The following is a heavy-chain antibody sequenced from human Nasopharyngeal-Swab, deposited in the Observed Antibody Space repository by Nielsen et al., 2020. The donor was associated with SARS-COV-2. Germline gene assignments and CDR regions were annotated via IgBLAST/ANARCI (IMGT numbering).Heavy chain of an antibody. CDR2: IRSKAYGGTT. Sequence: GGSLRLSCAASGFTFSSYAMSWVRQAPGKGLEWVGFIRSKAYGGTTEYAASVKGRFSISRDDSKRIAYLQMNSLKTEDTAVYYCTRGSRYYPDYYFGMDVWGQGTTVTVSS. CDR1: GFTFSSYA. J-gene: IGHJ6*02. V-gene: IGHV3-49*04. D-gene: IGHD3-3*01. CDR3: TRGSRYYPDYYFGMDV.